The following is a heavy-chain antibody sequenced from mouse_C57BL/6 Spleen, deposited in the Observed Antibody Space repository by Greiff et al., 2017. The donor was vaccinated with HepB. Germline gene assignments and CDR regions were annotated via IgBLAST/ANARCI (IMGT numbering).Heavy chain of an antibody. CDR1: GFTFSSYT. Sequence: EVKLVESGGGLVKPGGSLKLSCAASGFTFSSYTMSWVRQTPEKRLEWVATISGGGGNTYYPDSVKGRFTISRDNANNTLYLHMSSLRSEDTALYDCARRGYGNPDWYVDVWGTGTTVTVSS. J-gene: IGHJ1*03. CDR2: ISGGGGNT. V-gene: IGHV5-9*01. CDR3: ARRGYGNPDWYVDV. D-gene: IGHD2-10*02.